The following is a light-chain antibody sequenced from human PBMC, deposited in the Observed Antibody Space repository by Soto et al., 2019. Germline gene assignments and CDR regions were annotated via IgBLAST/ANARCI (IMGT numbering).Light chain of an antibody. CDR1: QGISSY. CDR2: AAS. CDR3: QQHSHWPPWT. Sequence: DIQLTQSPSLLSPSVGDRVTITCRASQGISSYLAWYQQKPGKAPKLLIYAASTLQSGVPSRFSGSGSGTDFTLTIRNLEPEDFAVYYCQQHSHWPPWTVGQGTKVDIK. V-gene: IGKV1-9*01. J-gene: IGKJ1*01.